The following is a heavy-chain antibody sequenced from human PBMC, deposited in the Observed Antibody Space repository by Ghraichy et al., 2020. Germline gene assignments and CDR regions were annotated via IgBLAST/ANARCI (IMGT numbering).Heavy chain of an antibody. CDR1: GFTFSSYG. Sequence: GGSLRLSCAASGFTFSSYGMHWVRQAPGKGLEWVAVIWYDGSNKYYADSVKGRFTISRDNSKNTLYLQMNSLRAEDTAVYYCAGQSRSWYYGPDYWGQGTLVTVSS. CDR3: AGQSRSWYYGPDY. CDR2: IWYDGSNK. D-gene: IGHD6-13*01. V-gene: IGHV3-33*01. J-gene: IGHJ4*02.